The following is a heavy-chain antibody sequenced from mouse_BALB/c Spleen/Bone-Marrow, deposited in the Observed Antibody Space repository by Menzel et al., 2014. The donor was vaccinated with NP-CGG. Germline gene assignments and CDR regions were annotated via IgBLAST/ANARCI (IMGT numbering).Heavy chain of an antibody. V-gene: IGHV7-1*02. Sequence: EVKVVESGGGLVQPGGSLRLSCATSGFTFSDFYMEWVRQSPGKRLEWIAISRNKANDYTTDYSASVKGRFIVSRDTSQSIPYLQMHALRAEDTAIYYCVRGNWAFFDSWGQGATLTVSS. J-gene: IGHJ2*01. CDR1: GFTFSDFY. CDR3: VRGNWAFFDS. D-gene: IGHD4-1*01. CDR2: SRNKANDYTT.